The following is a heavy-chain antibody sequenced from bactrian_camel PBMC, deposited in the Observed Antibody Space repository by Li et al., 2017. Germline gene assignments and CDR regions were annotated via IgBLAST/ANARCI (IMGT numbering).Heavy chain of an antibody. D-gene: IGHD7*01. V-gene: IGHV3S55*01. J-gene: IGHJ4*01. CDR1: GRIGAYV. CDR2: IDSNGVT. Sequence: QVQLVESGGGSALAGGSLRLSCQVSGRIGAYVMAWFRQVPAKEREGVATIDSNGVTKVADSVKGRFTISKDNEKNTLHLQVNSLKPEDSAMYYCAAGRDSAGGAWRRNSDFPYMGQGTQVTVS.